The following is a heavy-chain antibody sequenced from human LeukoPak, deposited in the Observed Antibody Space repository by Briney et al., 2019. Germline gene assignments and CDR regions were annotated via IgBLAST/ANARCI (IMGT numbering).Heavy chain of an antibody. CDR2: IWYDGSNK. J-gene: IGHJ4*02. CDR1: GFTFSNYG. CDR3: ARGAGYNYPYYFDY. Sequence: GGSLRLSCAASGFTFSNYGMYWVRQAPGKGLEWVGVIWYDGSNKYYADSVKGRFTISRDNSNNTLYLQMNNLRAEDTAVYYCARGAGYNYPYYFDYWGQGTLVTVSS. D-gene: IGHD5-24*01. V-gene: IGHV3-33*07.